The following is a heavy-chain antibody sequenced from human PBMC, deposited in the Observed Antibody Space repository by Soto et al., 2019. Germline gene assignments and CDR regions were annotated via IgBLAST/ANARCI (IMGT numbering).Heavy chain of an antibody. CDR2: IYYSGST. J-gene: IGHJ4*02. Sequence: QLQLQESGPGLVKPSETLSLTCTVSGGSISSSSYYWGWIRQPPGKGLEWMGRIYYSGSTYYNPSLKSRVTISVDTSKNQFSLKLSSVAAADTAVYYCARQGYCSGGSCYAYFDYWGQGTLVIVSS. D-gene: IGHD2-15*01. CDR1: GGSISSSSYY. V-gene: IGHV4-39*01. CDR3: ARQGYCSGGSCYAYFDY.